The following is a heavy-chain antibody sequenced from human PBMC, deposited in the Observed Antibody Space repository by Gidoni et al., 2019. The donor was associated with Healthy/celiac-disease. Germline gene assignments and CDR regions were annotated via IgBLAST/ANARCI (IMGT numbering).Heavy chain of an antibody. CDR2: IYYSGST. J-gene: IGHJ4*02. V-gene: IGHV4-30-4*07. CDR1: GCSISSGGYS. Sequence: QVQLQESCPGLVKPAQTLSVTCAGSGCSISSGGYSWRWIRQPPGKGLEWIGYIYYSGSTYYNPSLKSRVTISVDTSKNQFSLKLSSVTAADTAVYYCARGDGYNPDYWGQGTLVTVSS. D-gene: IGHD5-12*01. CDR3: ARGDGYNPDY.